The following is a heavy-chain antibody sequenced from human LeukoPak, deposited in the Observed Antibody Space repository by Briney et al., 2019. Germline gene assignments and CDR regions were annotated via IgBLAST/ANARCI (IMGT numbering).Heavy chain of an antibody. D-gene: IGHD3-22*01. CDR1: GFTFSSNY. CDR2: IYSGGDT. J-gene: IGHJ3*02. CDR3: ALDSSGYFHAFDI. V-gene: IGHV3-66*02. Sequence: PGGSLRLSCAASGFTFSSNYMSWVRQAPGKGLEQVSVIYSGGDTYYADSVKGRFTISRDNSKNTLYLRMNSLRAEDTAVYYCALDSSGYFHAFDIWGQGTMVTVSS.